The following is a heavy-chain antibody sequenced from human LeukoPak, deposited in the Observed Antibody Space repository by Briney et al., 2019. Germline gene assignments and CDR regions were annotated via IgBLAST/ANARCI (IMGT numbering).Heavy chain of an antibody. CDR2: ISPNSDDT. CDR1: GYTFTGYY. Sequence: ASVKISCKASGYTFTGYYLHWVRQAPGQGLEWMGWISPNSDDTNYAQKFRGRVNMTRDTSISTAYMELSRLRSDDTAIYYCASGVGLGCHYWGQGTLVTVSS. CDR3: ASGVGLGCHY. D-gene: IGHD5-12*01. V-gene: IGHV1-2*02. J-gene: IGHJ4*02.